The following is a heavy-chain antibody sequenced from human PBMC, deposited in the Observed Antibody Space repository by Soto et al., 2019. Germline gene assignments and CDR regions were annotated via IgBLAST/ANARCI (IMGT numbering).Heavy chain of an antibody. V-gene: IGHV3-74*01. CDR3: ATERTDTVSYYFDY. CDR1: GFNFSNYW. Sequence: PGGSLRLSCAASGFNFSNYWMHWVRQAPGKGLVWASRINIDGSSTSYADFVKGRFTISRDDAKKTLYLEMNSLRAEDTAMYSCATERTDTVSYYFDYWGQGTLVTVSS. D-gene: IGHD5-18*01. J-gene: IGHJ4*02. CDR2: INIDGSST.